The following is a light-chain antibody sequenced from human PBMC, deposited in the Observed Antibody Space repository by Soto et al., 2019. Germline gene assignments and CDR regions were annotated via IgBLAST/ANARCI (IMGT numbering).Light chain of an antibody. Sequence: EIVLTQSPATLSLSPGERATLSCRASQSVSRYLAWYQQKPGQAPRLLISDASNRATGIPARFSGSGSGTDFPLTVSSLEPEDFAVYYWQQRRDWPLTFGGGTKVEI. CDR2: DAS. CDR1: QSVSRY. J-gene: IGKJ4*01. V-gene: IGKV3-11*01. CDR3: QQRRDWPLT.